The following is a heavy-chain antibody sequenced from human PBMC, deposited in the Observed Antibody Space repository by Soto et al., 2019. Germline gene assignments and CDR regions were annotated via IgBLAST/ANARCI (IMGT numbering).Heavy chain of an antibody. J-gene: IGHJ4*02. Sequence: SETLSLTCTVSGGSISSYYWSWIQQPPGKGLEWIGYFYYSGSTSYNPSLKSRVTISVDTSKNQFSLKLSSVTAADTAVYYCARGGWKLFDYWGQGTLVTVS. CDR3: ARGGWKLFDY. CDR2: FYYSGST. V-gene: IGHV4-59*01. D-gene: IGHD6-19*01. CDR1: GGSISSYY.